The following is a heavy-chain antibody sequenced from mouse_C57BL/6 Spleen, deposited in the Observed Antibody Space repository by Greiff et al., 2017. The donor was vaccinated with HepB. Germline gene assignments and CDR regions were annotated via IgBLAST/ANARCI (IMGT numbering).Heavy chain of an antibody. D-gene: IGHD1-1*01. V-gene: IGHV5-17*01. CDR1: GFTFSDYG. CDR3: ARRGSSYDYYAMDY. CDR2: ISSGSSTI. J-gene: IGHJ4*01. Sequence: EVQLVESGGGLVKPGGSLKFSCAASGFTFSDYGMHWVRQAPEKGLEWVAYISSGSSTIYYAATVKGRFTISRDNAKNTLFLQMTSLRSEDTAMYYCARRGSSYDYYAMDYWGQGTSVTVSS.